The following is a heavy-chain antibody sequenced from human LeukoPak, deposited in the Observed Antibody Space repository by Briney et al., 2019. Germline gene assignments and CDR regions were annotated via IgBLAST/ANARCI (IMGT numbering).Heavy chain of an antibody. Sequence: GGSLRLSCAASGFTFDDYTMHWVRQAPGKGLEWVSLISWDGGSTYYADSVKGRFTISRDNSKNSLYLQINSLRTEDTALYYCAKDITSDYRADPYFDYWGQGTLVTVSS. V-gene: IGHV3-43*01. D-gene: IGHD4-11*01. CDR1: GFTFDDYT. CDR3: AKDITSDYRADPYFDY. CDR2: ISWDGGST. J-gene: IGHJ4*02.